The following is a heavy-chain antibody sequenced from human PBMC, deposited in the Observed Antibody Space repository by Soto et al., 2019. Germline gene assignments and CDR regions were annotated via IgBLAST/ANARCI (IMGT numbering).Heavy chain of an antibody. CDR2: ISAYNGDT. Sequence: QDHLVQSGGEVKKPGASAKVSCKASGYTFKNYGINWVRQAPGRGLVWVAWISAYNGDTRYAQHLQGRVTVTTETLTNTAYMELRSLRPDDTAVYFCVLGGLETGYYRDMDYWGQGTLVSVSS. D-gene: IGHD3-9*01. CDR1: GYTFKNYG. J-gene: IGHJ4*02. CDR3: VLGGLETGYYRDMDY. V-gene: IGHV1-18*04.